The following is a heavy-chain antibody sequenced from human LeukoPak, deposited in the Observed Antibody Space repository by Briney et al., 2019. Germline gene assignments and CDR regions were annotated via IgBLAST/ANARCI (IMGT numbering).Heavy chain of an antibody. D-gene: IGHD3-10*01. CDR3: ARGLYYCGSGSYYGYFDY. CDR2: INHSGST. Sequence: PSETLSLTCAVYGGSFSGYYWSWIRQPPGKGLEWIGEINHSGSTNYNPSLKSRVTISVDTSKNQFSLKLSSVTAADTAVYYCARGLYYCGSGSYYGYFDYWGQGTLVTVSS. J-gene: IGHJ4*02. V-gene: IGHV4-34*01. CDR1: GGSFSGYY.